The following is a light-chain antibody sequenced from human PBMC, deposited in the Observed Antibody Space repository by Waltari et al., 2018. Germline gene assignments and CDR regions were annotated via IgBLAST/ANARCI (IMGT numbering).Light chain of an antibody. CDR2: AAS. V-gene: IGKV1-8*01. CDR1: QGISSY. J-gene: IGKJ2*01. Sequence: AIRMTQSPSSLSASTGDRVTITCRASQGISSYLAWYQQKPGKAPKLLIYAASTLRSGVPSRFSGSGSGTDFTLTISCLQSEDFATYYCQHYYSYPHTFGQGTKL. CDR3: QHYYSYPHT.